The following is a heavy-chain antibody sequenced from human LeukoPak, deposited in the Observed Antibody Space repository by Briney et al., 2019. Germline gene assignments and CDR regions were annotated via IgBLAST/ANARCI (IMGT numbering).Heavy chain of an antibody. D-gene: IGHD5-18*01. J-gene: IGHJ4*02. Sequence: SETLSLTCTVSGVSISSGDYYWSWIRQPPGKGLEWIGYIYYSGSTYYTPSLRGRVTISVDTSKNQFSLNLSSVTAADTAVYYCARGYSLDYWGQGTLVTVSS. V-gene: IGHV4-30-4*01. CDR1: GVSISSGDYY. CDR3: ARGYSLDY. CDR2: IYYSGST.